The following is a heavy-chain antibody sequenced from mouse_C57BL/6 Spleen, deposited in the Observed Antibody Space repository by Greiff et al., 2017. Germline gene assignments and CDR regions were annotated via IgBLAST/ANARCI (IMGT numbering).Heavy chain of an antibody. Sequence: VKLQQSGPELVKPGASVKISCKASGYSFTGYYMNWVKQSPEKSLEWIGEINPSTGGTTYNQKFKAKATLPVDKSSSTAYMQLKSLTSEDSAVYYCARSGYYFDYWGQGTTLTVSS. CDR2: INPSTGGT. J-gene: IGHJ2*01. V-gene: IGHV1-42*01. D-gene: IGHD1-2*01. CDR1: GYSFTGYY. CDR3: ARSGYYFDY.